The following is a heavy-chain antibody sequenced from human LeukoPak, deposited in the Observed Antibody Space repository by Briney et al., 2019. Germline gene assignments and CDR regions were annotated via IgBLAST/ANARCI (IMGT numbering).Heavy chain of an antibody. Sequence: GGSLRLSCAASGFTFSSYGMHWVRQAPGKGLEWVAVISYDGSNKYYADSVKGRFTISRDNSKNTLYLQMNSLRAEDTAVYYCATTDISMATGFDHWGQGTLVTVSS. CDR3: ATTDISMATGFDH. V-gene: IGHV3-30*03. CDR1: GFTFSSYG. D-gene: IGHD5-18*01. CDR2: ISYDGSNK. J-gene: IGHJ4*02.